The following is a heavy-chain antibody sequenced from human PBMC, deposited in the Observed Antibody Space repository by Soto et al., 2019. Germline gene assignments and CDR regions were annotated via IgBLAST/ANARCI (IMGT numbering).Heavy chain of an antibody. J-gene: IGHJ6*02. CDR3: ARGYCSGGSCYPGFNYYYGMDV. CDR2: ISAYNGNT. Sequence: QVQLVQSGAEVKKPGASVKVSCKASGYTFTSYGISWVRQAPGQGLEWMGWISAYNGNTNYAQKLQGRVTMTTDTSTSTAYMELRSLRSDDPAVYYCARGYCSGGSCYPGFNYYYGMDVWGQGTTVTVSS. D-gene: IGHD2-15*01. V-gene: IGHV1-18*01. CDR1: GYTFTSYG.